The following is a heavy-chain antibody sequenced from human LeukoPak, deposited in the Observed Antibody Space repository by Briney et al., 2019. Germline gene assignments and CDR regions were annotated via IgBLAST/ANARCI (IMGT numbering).Heavy chain of an antibody. CDR3: ARRTYDILTGYDY. CDR2: IYYSGNT. J-gene: IGHJ4*02. CDR1: GGSISSYY. D-gene: IGHD3-9*01. Sequence: PSETLSLTCTVSGGSISSYYWSWIRQPPGKGLEWIGYIYYSGNTNYNPSLKSRVAISVDTSKNQFSLKLSSVTAADTAVYYCARRTYDILTGYDYWGQGTLVTVSS. V-gene: IGHV4-59*08.